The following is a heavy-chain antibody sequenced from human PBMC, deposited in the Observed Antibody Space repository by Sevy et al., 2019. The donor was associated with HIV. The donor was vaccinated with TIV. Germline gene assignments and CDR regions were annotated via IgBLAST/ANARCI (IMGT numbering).Heavy chain of an antibody. D-gene: IGHD3-16*01. Sequence: GGSLRLSCTASGFSFSSDWMHWVRQAPGKGLMWVSHISPDGSTTRYADSVKGRFTSSRDNAKNTLFLQMNSLRAEDTAVYYCARLGVSGSSPQKNSWGQGAQVTVSS. CDR3: ARLGVSGSSPQKNS. J-gene: IGHJ4*02. CDR1: GFSFSSDW. CDR2: ISPDGSTT. V-gene: IGHV3-74*01.